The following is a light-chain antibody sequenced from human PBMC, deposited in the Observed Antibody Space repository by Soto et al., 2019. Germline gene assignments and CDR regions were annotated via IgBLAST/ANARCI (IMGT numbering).Light chain of an antibody. Sequence: IRMTQSPSSFSASTGDRVTITCRASQGISSYLAWYQQKPGKAPKVLIYAAATLQPGVPSRFSGSGSGTDFTLTINSLQPDDIATYYCQNYDSAPITFGQGTRLEIK. CDR2: AAA. V-gene: IGKV1-27*01. J-gene: IGKJ5*01. CDR3: QNYDSAPIT. CDR1: QGISSY.